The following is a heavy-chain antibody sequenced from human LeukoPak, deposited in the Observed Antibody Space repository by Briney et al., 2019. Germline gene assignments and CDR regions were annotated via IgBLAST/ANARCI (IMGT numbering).Heavy chain of an antibody. CDR1: GFTFSSYA. V-gene: IGHV3-23*01. CDR3: ARGGYAHYYGMDV. Sequence: GGSLRLSCAASGFTFSSYAMSWVRQAPGKGLEWVSAIYSGGTTNYADSAKGRFTISRDNSKNTVYLQMNSLRAEDTAVYYCARGGYAHYYGMDVWGQGTTVTVSS. CDR2: IYSGGTT. D-gene: IGHD5-18*01. J-gene: IGHJ6*02.